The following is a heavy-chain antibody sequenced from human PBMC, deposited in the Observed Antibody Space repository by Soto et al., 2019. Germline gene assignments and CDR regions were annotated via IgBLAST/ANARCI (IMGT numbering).Heavy chain of an antibody. V-gene: IGHV4-39*01. Sequence: QLQLQESGPGLVKPSETLSLTCTVSGGSISSSNYYWGWIRQPPGKGLEWIGNIYYSRSTYYNASLKRRVTVAVDTAKNALSLKLSSVPPAAAAVYYCARRGSRRPGHSSSQYTFFDYWGQGTLVTVSS. CDR2: IYYSRST. CDR1: GGSISSSNYY. D-gene: IGHD6-13*01. CDR3: ARRGSRRPGHSSSQYTFFDY. J-gene: IGHJ4*02.